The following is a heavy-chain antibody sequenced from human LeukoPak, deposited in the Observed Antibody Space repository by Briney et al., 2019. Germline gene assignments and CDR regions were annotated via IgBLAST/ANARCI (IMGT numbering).Heavy chain of an antibody. V-gene: IGHV3-74*01. J-gene: IGHJ5*02. CDR2: INSDGSST. CDR3: ARAMFDP. Sequence: GGSLRLSCAASGFTFSSYGMHWVRQAPGKGLEWVSRINSDGSSTSYADSVKGRFTISRGNAKNTLYLKMNSLRAEDTAVYYCARAMFDPWGQGTLVTVSS. CDR1: GFTFSSYG.